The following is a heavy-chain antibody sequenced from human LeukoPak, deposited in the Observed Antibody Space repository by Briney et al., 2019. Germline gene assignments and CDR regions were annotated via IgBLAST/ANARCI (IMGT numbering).Heavy chain of an antibody. CDR1: GFTFSSYA. V-gene: IGHV3-21*01. Sequence: GGSLRLSCAASGFTFSSYAMSWVRQAPGKGLEWVSSITGGDVFIYQADSVKGRFTVSRDNAKNTLYLQMNRLRAEDTAVYYCAREGDLMGATMDSWGQGTLVIVSS. CDR2: ITGGDVFI. J-gene: IGHJ5*01. D-gene: IGHD3-16*01. CDR3: AREGDLMGATMDS.